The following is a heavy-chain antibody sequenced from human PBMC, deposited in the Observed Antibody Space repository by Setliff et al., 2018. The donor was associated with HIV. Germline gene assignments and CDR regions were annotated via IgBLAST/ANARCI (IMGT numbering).Heavy chain of an antibody. CDR3: ARVLEQVVSDY. Sequence: SETLSLTCPVSGGSISSSSYYWGWIRQPAGKGLEWIGRIYTSGSTNYNPSLKSRVTISVDTSKNQFSLKLSSVSAADTAVYYCARVLEQVVSDYWGQGTLVTVSS. V-gene: IGHV4-61*02. CDR2: IYTSGST. J-gene: IGHJ4*02. D-gene: IGHD6-6*01. CDR1: GGSISSSSYY.